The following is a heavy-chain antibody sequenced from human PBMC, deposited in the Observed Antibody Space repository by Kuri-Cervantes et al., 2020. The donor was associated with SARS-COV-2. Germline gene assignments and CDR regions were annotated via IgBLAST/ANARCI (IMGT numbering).Heavy chain of an antibody. CDR3: ARDQDIVVVVAATPGRGAFDI. J-gene: IGHJ3*02. Sequence: ASVKVSCKASGYTFTSYGISWVRQAPGQGLEWMGWISAYNGNTNFAQNLQGRVTMTTDTSSSTAYMELRSLGSDDTAVYYCARDQDIVVVVAATPGRGAFDIWGQGTMVTVSS. CDR2: ISAYNGNT. D-gene: IGHD2-15*01. CDR1: GYTFTSYG. V-gene: IGHV1-18*01.